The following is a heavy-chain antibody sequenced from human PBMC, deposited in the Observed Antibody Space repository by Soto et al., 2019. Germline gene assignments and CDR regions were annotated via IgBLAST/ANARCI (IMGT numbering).Heavy chain of an antibody. D-gene: IGHD3-10*01. J-gene: IGHJ4*02. CDR2: INQDGSVK. V-gene: IGHV3-7*01. CDR1: GFTFSNYW. Sequence: EVQLVDSGGDLVQPGGSLRLSCAASGFTFSNYWMTWVRQAPGKGLEWVANINQDGSVKTYWDSMKGRLTISRDNAQDSLYLQMDSLRAEYTAVYYCGRDPGFGALDYWGQGTLVTVSA. CDR3: GRDPGFGALDY.